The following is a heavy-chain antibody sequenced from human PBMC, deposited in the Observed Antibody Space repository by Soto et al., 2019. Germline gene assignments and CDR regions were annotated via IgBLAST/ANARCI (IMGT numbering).Heavy chain of an antibody. Sequence: SVKVSCKASGGTFSSHAISWVRQAPGQGLEWMGAIIPIFATAKYAQKFQGRVTITADKSTSTAYMELSGLRSEDTAVYYCARGTNYCGLGWVSNFDYWGQGTLVTVSS. CDR2: IIPIFATA. J-gene: IGHJ4*02. V-gene: IGHV1-69*06. CDR3: ARGTNYCGLGWVSNFDY. D-gene: IGHD3-10*01. CDR1: GGTFSSHA.